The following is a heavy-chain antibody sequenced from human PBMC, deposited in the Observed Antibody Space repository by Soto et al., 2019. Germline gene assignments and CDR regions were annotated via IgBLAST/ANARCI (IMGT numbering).Heavy chain of an antibody. J-gene: IGHJ6*03. D-gene: IGHD2-15*01. Sequence: ASVKVSCKASGGTFSSYTISWVRQAPGQGLEWMGRIIPILGIANYAQKFQGRVTITADKSTSTAYMELSSLRSEDTAVYYCARVVAANFYYMDVWGKGTTVTVSS. V-gene: IGHV1-69*02. CDR3: ARVVAANFYYMDV. CDR2: IIPILGIA. CDR1: GGTFSSYT.